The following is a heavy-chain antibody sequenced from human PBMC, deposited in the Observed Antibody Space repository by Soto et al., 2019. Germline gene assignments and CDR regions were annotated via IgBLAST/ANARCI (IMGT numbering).Heavy chain of an antibody. CDR1: GFTFSSNA. D-gene: IGHD3-10*01. Sequence: GGSLRLSCAASGFTFSSNAMSWVRQAPGKGLEWVSAISGSGGSTYYADSVKGRFTISRDNSKNTLYLQMNSLRAEDTAVYYCAKDSSGDGLIDYWGQGTLVTVSS. J-gene: IGHJ4*02. CDR3: AKDSSGDGLIDY. V-gene: IGHV3-23*01. CDR2: ISGSGGST.